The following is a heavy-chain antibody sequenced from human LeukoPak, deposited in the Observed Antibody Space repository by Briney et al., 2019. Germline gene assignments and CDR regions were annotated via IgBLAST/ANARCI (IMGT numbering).Heavy chain of an antibody. V-gene: IGHV3-74*01. CDR1: GLTFSSYW. CDR3: AKGMTARSYYPYY. J-gene: IGHJ4*02. CDR2: INTDGSST. Sequence: PGGSLRLSCAASGLTFSSYWMHWVRQAPGRGLVWVSRINTDGSSTNYADSVKGRFTISRDNSKNTLYLQMNSLRAEDTAVYFCAKGMTARSYYPYYWGQGTLVTVSS. D-gene: IGHD1-26*01.